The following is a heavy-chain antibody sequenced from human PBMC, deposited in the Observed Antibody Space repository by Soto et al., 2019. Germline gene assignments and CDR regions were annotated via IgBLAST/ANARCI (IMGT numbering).Heavy chain of an antibody. D-gene: IGHD3-10*01. CDR2: MNPNSGNT. Sequence: QVQLVQSGAEVKKPGASVKVSCKASGYTFTSYDINWVRQATGQGLEWMGWMNPNSGNTGYAQKFQGRVTMTRNTSISTAYMELSSLGSEDTAVYYCARVKGGGRRLLLWFGEFDYWGQGTLVTVSS. CDR1: GYTFTSYD. CDR3: ARVKGGGRRLLLWFGEFDY. V-gene: IGHV1-8*01. J-gene: IGHJ4*02.